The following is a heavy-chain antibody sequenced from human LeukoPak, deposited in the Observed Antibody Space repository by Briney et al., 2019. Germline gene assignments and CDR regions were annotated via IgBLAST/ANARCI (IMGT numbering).Heavy chain of an antibody. CDR1: GFTFSSYG. J-gene: IGHJ4*02. CDR3: EKDYGFDFLTGFRVDY. CDR2: ISSDGGTT. Sequence: GGSLRLSCAASGFTFSSYGIHWVRQAPGKGLEWVVVISSDGGTTYYADSVKGRFTISRDNAKNSLYLQMNSPRAEDTALYYCEKDYGFDFLTGFRVDYGGQGTLVTFSS. D-gene: IGHD3/OR15-3a*01. V-gene: IGHV3-30*18.